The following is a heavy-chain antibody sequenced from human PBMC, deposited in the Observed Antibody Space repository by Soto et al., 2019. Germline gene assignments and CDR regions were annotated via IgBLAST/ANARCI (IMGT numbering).Heavy chain of an antibody. CDR1: GYSFTSYW. CDR2: IYPGDSDT. Sequence: RGESLKISCKGSGYSFTSYWIGWVRQMPGKGLEWMGIIYPGDSDTRYSPSFQGQVTISADKSISTAYLQWSSLKASDTAMYYCARRRGGDTAIRYGMDVWGQGTTVTVYS. CDR3: ARRRGGDTAIRYGMDV. D-gene: IGHD5-18*01. V-gene: IGHV5-51*01. J-gene: IGHJ6*02.